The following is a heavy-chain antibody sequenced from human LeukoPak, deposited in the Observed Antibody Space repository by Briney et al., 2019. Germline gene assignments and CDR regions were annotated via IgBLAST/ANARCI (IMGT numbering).Heavy chain of an antibody. V-gene: IGHV3-23*01. J-gene: IGHJ4*02. CDR1: GFTFSSYA. D-gene: IGHD1-1*01. Sequence: PGGSLRLSCAASGFTFSSYAMSWVRQAPGKGLEWVSAISGSGGSTYYADSLKGRFTISRDNTKNSLFLQMNSLRAEDTAVYYCARDSPGTTASDYWGQGTLVTVSS. CDR3: ARDSPGTTASDY. CDR2: ISGSGGST.